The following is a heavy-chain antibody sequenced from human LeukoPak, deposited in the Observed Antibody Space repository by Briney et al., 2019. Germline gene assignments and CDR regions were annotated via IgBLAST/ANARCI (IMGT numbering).Heavy chain of an antibody. CDR2: LYYSGTT. J-gene: IGHJ4*02. D-gene: IGHD3-16*02. V-gene: IGHV4-59*04. CDR3: AKELPVSDYLWGTYPQGWSFDS. CDR1: GFTFSSYW. Sequence: GSLRLSCAASGFTFSSYWMSWVRQAPGKGLEWIGTLYYSGTTFYKPSLKSRLTMSVDTSKNQFSLMLTSVTAADTAVYYCAKELPVSDYLWGTYPQGWSFDSWGQGTLVTVSS.